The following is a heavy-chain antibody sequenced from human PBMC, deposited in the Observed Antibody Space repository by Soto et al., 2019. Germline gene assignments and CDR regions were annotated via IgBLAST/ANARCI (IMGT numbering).Heavy chain of an antibody. Sequence: GGSLRLSCAASGFTFDDYAMHWVRQAPGKGLEWVSGISWNSGSIGYADSVKGRFTISRDNAKNSLYLQMNSLRAEDTALYYCAKDMITFGGVIADGFDYWGQGTLVTVSS. J-gene: IGHJ4*02. CDR1: GFTFDDYA. CDR3: AKDMITFGGVIADGFDY. V-gene: IGHV3-9*01. CDR2: ISWNSGSI. D-gene: IGHD3-16*02.